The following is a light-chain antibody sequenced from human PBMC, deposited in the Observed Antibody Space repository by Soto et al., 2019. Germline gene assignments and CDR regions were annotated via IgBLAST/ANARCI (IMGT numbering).Light chain of an antibody. Sequence: QSVLTQPASVSGSPGQSITISCTGTSSDIGDSNYVSWYQQHPGKAPKLVIYDVNNRPSGVSNRFSGSKSANTASLTFSGFQAEDEADYYCSSFRSSSTSYVFGTGTKVTVL. V-gene: IGLV2-14*03. CDR1: SSDIGDSNY. J-gene: IGLJ1*01. CDR2: DVN. CDR3: SSFRSSSTSYV.